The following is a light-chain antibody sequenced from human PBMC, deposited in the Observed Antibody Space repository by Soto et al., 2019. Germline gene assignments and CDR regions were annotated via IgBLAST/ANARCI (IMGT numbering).Light chain of an antibody. Sequence: QSVLTQPPSASGTPGQRVTISCSGSSSNIGSNTVNWYQQLPGTAPKLLIYSNHQRPSGVPDRFSGSKSGTSASLAISGLQSEDEADYYCAAWDDSLNGYVFGTGTKLTVL. CDR3: AAWDDSLNGYV. V-gene: IGLV1-44*01. CDR1: SSNIGSNT. J-gene: IGLJ1*01. CDR2: SNH.